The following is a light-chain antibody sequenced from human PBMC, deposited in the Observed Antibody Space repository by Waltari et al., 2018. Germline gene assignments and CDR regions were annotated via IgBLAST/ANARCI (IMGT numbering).Light chain of an antibody. V-gene: IGKV3-20*01. CDR1: QSVTSNY. CDR3: QQYGFSPLT. Sequence: EIVLTQSPGTLSLSPGERATLSCRASQSVTSNYLGWYQQKPGQAPRLLIYDASNRATGVPDRFSGSGSETDFALTSSRLEPEDFAVYYCQQYGFSPLTFGGGTKVEIK. J-gene: IGKJ4*01. CDR2: DAS.